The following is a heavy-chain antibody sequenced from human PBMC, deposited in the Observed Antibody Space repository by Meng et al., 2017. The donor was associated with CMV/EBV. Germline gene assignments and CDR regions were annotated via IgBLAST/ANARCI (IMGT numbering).Heavy chain of an antibody. J-gene: IGHJ4*02. Sequence: SVKVSCKASGGTFSSYAISWVRQAPGQGLEWMGGIIPIFGTANYAQKFQGRVTITTDESTSTAYMELSSLRSEDTAVYYCARGMVLDWNDAYFDYWGQGTLVTVSS. CDR2: IIPIFGTA. D-gene: IGHD1-1*01. CDR1: GGTFSSYA. V-gene: IGHV1-69*05. CDR3: ARGMVLDWNDAYFDY.